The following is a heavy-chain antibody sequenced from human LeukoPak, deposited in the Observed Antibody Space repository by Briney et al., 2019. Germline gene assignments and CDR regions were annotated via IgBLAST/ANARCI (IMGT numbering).Heavy chain of an antibody. CDR1: GGSIRSSSYY. CDR2: IYYSGNT. V-gene: IGHV4-39*01. Sequence: SETLSLTCSVSGGSIRSSSYYWGWIRQPPGKGLEWIGSIYYSGNTYYNPSLKSRVAIFVDMSKNQLSLKLRSVTAADTAVNFCARQAFDYYDSSGYELEGFDIWGQGTMVTVSS. D-gene: IGHD3-22*01. J-gene: IGHJ3*02. CDR3: ARQAFDYYDSSGYELEGFDI.